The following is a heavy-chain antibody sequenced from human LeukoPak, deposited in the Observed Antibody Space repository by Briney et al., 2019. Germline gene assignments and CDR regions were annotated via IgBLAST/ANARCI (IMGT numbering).Heavy chain of an antibody. V-gene: IGHV5-51*01. CDR3: ARQTVTTEDYYYYYYMDV. CDR1: GYSFTSYW. D-gene: IGHD4-17*01. CDR2: IYPGDSDT. J-gene: IGHJ6*03. Sequence: GESLKICCKGSGYSFTSYWIGWVRQMPGKGLEWMGIIYPGDSDTRYSPSFQGQVTISADKSISTAYLQWSSLKASDTAMYYCARQTVTTEDYYYYYYMDVWGKGTTVTISS.